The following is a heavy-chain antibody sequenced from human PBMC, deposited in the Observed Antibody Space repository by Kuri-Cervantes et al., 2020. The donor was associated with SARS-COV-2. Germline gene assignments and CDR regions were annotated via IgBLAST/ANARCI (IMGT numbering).Heavy chain of an antibody. CDR1: GGTFSSYT. Sequence: SVKVSCKASGGTFSSYTISWVRQAPGQGLEWMGRIIPILGIANYAQKFQGRVTITADKPTSTAYMELSSLRSEDTAVYYCARACGGDCYRFDYWGQGTLVTVSS. J-gene: IGHJ4*02. CDR3: ARACGGDCYRFDY. D-gene: IGHD2-21*02. V-gene: IGHV1-69*02. CDR2: IIPILGIA.